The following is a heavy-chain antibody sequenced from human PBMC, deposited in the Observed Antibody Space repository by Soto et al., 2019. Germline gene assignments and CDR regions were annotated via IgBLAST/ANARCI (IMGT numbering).Heavy chain of an antibody. J-gene: IGHJ4*02. CDR2: IIPIFGTA. D-gene: IGHD1-26*01. V-gene: IGHV1-69*06. CDR1: GGTLSTHA. Sequence: QVQLVQSGAEVKKPGSSVKVSCKASGGTLSTHAISWVRQAPGQGLEWMGGIIPIFGTANYAQKFQGRVTITADKSTSTAYMELRSLRSEDTAVYYCARGWETVGTTTPFAYWGQGTLVTVSS. CDR3: ARGWETVGTTTPFAY.